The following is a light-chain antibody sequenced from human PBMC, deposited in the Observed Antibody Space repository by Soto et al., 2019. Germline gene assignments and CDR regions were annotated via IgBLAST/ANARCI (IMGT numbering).Light chain of an antibody. CDR3: SSYRNRSPPDYV. CDR1: SSDVGGYNF. Sequence: QSVLTQPASVSGSPGQSITISCIGTSSDVGGYNFVSWYQQHPGEAPKLIIFDVSHRPSGISTRFSGSKSGNTASLTISGLQAEDEADYYCSSYRNRSPPDYVFGTGTKVNVL. J-gene: IGLJ1*01. V-gene: IGLV2-14*03. CDR2: DVS.